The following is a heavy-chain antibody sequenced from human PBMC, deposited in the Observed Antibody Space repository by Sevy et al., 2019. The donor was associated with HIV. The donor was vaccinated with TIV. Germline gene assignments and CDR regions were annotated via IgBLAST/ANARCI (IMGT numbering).Heavy chain of an antibody. Sequence: GGSLRLSCAASGFTFSSYSMNWVRQAPGKGLEWVSSISSSSSYIYYADSGKGRFTISRDNAKNSLYLQMNSLRAEDTAVYYCARVRGSGYFRAAFDIWGQGTMVTVSS. CDR1: GFTFSSYS. D-gene: IGHD3-22*01. CDR3: ARVRGSGYFRAAFDI. J-gene: IGHJ3*02. V-gene: IGHV3-21*03. CDR2: ISSSSSYI.